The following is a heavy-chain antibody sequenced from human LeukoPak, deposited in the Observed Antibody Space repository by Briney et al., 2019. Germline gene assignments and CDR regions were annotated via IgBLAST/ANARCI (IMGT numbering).Heavy chain of an antibody. D-gene: IGHD6-19*01. CDR1: GFTLSSYA. Sequence: PGRSLRLSCAASGFTLSSYAMHWVRQAPGKGLEWVAVISYDGSNKYYADSVKGRFTISRDNSKNTLYLQMNSLRAEDTAVYYCARDCRQWLVPSNWFDPWGQGTLVTVSS. CDR2: ISYDGSNK. CDR3: ARDCRQWLVPSNWFDP. J-gene: IGHJ5*02. V-gene: IGHV3-30*04.